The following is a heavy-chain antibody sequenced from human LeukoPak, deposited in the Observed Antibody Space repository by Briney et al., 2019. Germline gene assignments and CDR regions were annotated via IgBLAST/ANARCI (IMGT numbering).Heavy chain of an antibody. V-gene: IGHV3-23*01. Sequence: PGGSLRLSCAASGFTFSSYAMSWVRQAPGKGLEWVSAISGSGGSTYYADSVKGRFTISRDNAKNSLYLQMNSLRAEDTALYYCAKDIAHTAMVGSIDYWGQGTLVTVSS. CDR2: ISGSGGST. D-gene: IGHD5-18*01. CDR1: GFTFSSYA. CDR3: AKDIAHTAMVGSIDY. J-gene: IGHJ4*02.